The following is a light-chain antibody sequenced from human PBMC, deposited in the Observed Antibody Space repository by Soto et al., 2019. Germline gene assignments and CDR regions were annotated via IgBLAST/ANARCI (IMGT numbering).Light chain of an antibody. CDR1: QSVFTY. V-gene: IGKV3-11*01. CDR3: QQRSNWLT. Sequence: EIVLTQSPATLSLSPGERATLSCRASQSVFTYLAWYQQKPGQAPRLLIYDAYKRATGIPGRFSGSGSGTDFTLTISSLEPEDVAVYYCQQRSNWLTFGGGTKVEIK. CDR2: DAY. J-gene: IGKJ4*01.